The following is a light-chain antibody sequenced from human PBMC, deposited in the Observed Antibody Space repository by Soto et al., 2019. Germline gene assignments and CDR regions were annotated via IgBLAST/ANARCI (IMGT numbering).Light chain of an antibody. CDR3: QQSYSIPVT. CDR2: AAS. Sequence: DIQMTQSPSSLSASVGDRVTITCRASLSISIYLNWYQQKPGKAPNLLIYAASSLQSGVPSRFRGSGAGTDFSLTINRLQPEDFATYYCQQSYSIPVTFGGGTKVEIK. CDR1: LSISIY. V-gene: IGKV1-39*01. J-gene: IGKJ4*01.